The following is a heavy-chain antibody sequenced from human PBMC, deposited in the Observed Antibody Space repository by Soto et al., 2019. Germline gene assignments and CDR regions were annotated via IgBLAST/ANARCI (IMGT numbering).Heavy chain of an antibody. D-gene: IGHD5-12*01. CDR1: GGSISSSNW. J-gene: IGHJ6*02. V-gene: IGHV4-4*02. Sequence: SETLSLTCAVSGGSISSSNWWSWVRQPPGKGLEWIGEIYHSGSTNYNPSLKSRVTISVDKSKNQFSLKLSSVTAADTAVYYCARFIVATITGLFYYYGMDVWGQGTTVTVSS. CDR3: ARFIVATITGLFYYYGMDV. CDR2: IYHSGST.